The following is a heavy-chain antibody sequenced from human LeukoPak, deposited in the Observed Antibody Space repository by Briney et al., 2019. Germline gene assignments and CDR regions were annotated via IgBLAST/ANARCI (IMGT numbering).Heavy chain of an antibody. CDR1: RGTFSSYA. V-gene: IGHV1-69*06. Sequence: ASVKVSCKTSRGTFSSYAITWVRQAPGQGLEWMGGIIPIFGTANYAQKFQGRVTITADKSTSTAYMELSSLRSEDTAVYYCARDDGRSGYYEDAFDIWGQGTMVTVSS. CDR2: IIPIFGTA. D-gene: IGHD3-22*01. CDR3: ARDDGRSGYYEDAFDI. J-gene: IGHJ3*02.